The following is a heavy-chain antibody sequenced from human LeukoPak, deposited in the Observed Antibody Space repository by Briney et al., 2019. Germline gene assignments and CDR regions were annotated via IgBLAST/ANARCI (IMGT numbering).Heavy chain of an antibody. V-gene: IGHV1-2*02. CDR1: GYTFTSYA. CDR2: ISPSSGGT. CDR3: ARGWGFGSIDY. D-gene: IGHD7-27*01. Sequence: GASVKVSCKASGYTFTSYAISWVRQAPGQGLEWMGWISPSSGGTNYAQKFQGRVTMTRDTSISTAYMELSSLRSDDTAVYYCARGWGFGSIDYWGQGTLVTVSS. J-gene: IGHJ4*02.